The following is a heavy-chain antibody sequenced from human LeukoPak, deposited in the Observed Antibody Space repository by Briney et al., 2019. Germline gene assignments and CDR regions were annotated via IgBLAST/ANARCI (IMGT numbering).Heavy chain of an antibody. Sequence: GASVKVSCKASGGTFSSYAISWVRQAPGQGLEWMGWMNPNSGNTGYAQKFQGRVTMTRNTSISTAYMELSSLRSEDTAVYYCARGLRITMVRGVPSAYWGQGTLVTVSS. J-gene: IGHJ4*02. D-gene: IGHD3-10*01. CDR1: GGTFSSYA. V-gene: IGHV1-8*02. CDR2: MNPNSGNT. CDR3: ARGLRITMVRGVPSAY.